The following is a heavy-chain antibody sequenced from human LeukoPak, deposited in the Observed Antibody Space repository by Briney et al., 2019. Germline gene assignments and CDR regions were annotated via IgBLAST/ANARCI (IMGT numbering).Heavy chain of an antibody. V-gene: IGHV3-23*01. Sequence: GSLRLSCAASGFTFSSYALSWVRPAPGEGREWVSAISGSGGSTYYADSVKGRFTISRDNSKNTLYLQMNSLRAEYTAVYYCANLPLPDYWGQGTLVTVSS. CDR3: ANLPLPDY. CDR2: ISGSGGST. CDR1: GFTFSSYA. J-gene: IGHJ4*02. D-gene: IGHD3-16*02.